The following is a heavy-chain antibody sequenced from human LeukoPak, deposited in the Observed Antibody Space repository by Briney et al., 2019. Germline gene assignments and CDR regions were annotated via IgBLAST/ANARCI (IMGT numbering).Heavy chain of an antibody. CDR1: GYSISSGHY. CDR2: IYHSGST. Sequence: PSETLSLTCTVSGYSISSGHYWGWIRQPPGKGLEWIGSIYHSGSTYYNPSLKSRVTISVDTSKNQFSLKLSSVTAADTAVYYCARAAVGGAFDIWGQGTMVTVSS. CDR3: ARAAVGGAFDI. D-gene: IGHD6-19*01. J-gene: IGHJ3*02. V-gene: IGHV4-38-2*02.